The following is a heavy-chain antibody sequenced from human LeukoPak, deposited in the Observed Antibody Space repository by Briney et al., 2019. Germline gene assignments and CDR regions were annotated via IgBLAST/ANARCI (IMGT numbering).Heavy chain of an antibody. CDR3: ATWRWLQHCFDY. J-gene: IGHJ4*02. Sequence: GASVKVSCKVSGYALSEVSIHWVRQAPGKGLQYMGGFDPEDAETFYAQEFHDRVTLTEDISADTAYMELSSLRSEDTAVYYCATWRWLQHCFDYWGQGTLVTVSS. CDR1: GYALSEVS. D-gene: IGHD5-24*01. V-gene: IGHV1-24*01. CDR2: FDPEDAET.